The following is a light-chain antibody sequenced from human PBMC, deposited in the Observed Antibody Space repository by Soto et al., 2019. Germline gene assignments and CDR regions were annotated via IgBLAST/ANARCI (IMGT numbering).Light chain of an antibody. CDR3: QQRSNWLIT. CDR2: DAS. J-gene: IGKJ5*01. V-gene: IGKV3-11*01. Sequence: EIVLTQSPATLSLSPGERATLSCRASQSVRHYLAWYQQKPGQAPRLLIYDASNRATGIPARFSGSGSGTDFTLTISSLEPEYFAVYYCQQRSNWLITFGQGTRLEIK. CDR1: QSVRHY.